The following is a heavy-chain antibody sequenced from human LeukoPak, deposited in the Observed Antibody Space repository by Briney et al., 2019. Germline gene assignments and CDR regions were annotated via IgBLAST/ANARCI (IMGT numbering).Heavy chain of an antibody. CDR2: ISYDGSNK. V-gene: IGHV3-30-3*01. Sequence: GGSLRLSRAASGFTFSSYAMHWVRQAPGKGLEWVAVISYDGSNKYYADSVKGRFTISRDNSKNTLYLQMNSLRAEDTAVYYCARENRGYDYVWGSYRYTGFFDYWGQGTLVTVSS. CDR3: ARENRGYDYVWGSYRYTGFFDY. CDR1: GFTFSSYA. J-gene: IGHJ4*02. D-gene: IGHD3-16*02.